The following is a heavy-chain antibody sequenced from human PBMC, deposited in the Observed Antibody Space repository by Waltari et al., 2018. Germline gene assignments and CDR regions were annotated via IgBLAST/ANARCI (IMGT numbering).Heavy chain of an antibody. Sequence: QLQLQESGPGLVKPSETLSLTCTVSRRPIRNTNYYWGWVRQPPGKGLEWIGSFYKSGTTYYNPSLKSRVTISVDTSNNQFSLKLNSVTAADTAVYYCVRGYPDIVATISDYWGQGTLVIVSS. CDR2: FYKSGTT. V-gene: IGHV4-39*07. CDR1: RRPIRNTNYY. J-gene: IGHJ4*02. CDR3: VRGYPDIVATISDY. D-gene: IGHD5-12*01.